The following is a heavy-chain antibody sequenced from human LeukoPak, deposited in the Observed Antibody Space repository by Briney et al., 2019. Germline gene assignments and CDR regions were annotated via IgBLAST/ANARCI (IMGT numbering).Heavy chain of an antibody. CDR2: IYPGDSDT. J-gene: IGHJ4*02. CDR3: TKQTGYDNTWALDN. D-gene: IGHD2-2*01. Sequence: GESLKISCKGSGYSFSNYWIGWVRQMPGKGLEWMGIIYPGDSDTRYSPSFQGHVTISADKSISTAYLQWSSLKASDTAMYYCTKQTGYDNTWALDNWGQGTLVTVSS. CDR1: GYSFSNYW. V-gene: IGHV5-51*01.